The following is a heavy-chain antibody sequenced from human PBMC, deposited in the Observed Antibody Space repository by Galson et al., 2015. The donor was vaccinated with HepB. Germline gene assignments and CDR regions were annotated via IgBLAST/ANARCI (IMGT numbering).Heavy chain of an antibody. V-gene: IGHV3-21*01. Sequence: SLRLSCAASGFTFSSYSMNWVRQAPGKGLEWVSSISSRRRYIYYADSVKGRFTLSRDNAKNSLYLQMNSLRAADTAVYYCARRSEQQLVLGYYYYYGMDVWGQGTTVTVS. CDR2: ISSRRRYI. CDR3: ARRSEQQLVLGYYYYYGMDV. CDR1: GFTFSSYS. D-gene: IGHD6-13*01. J-gene: IGHJ6*02.